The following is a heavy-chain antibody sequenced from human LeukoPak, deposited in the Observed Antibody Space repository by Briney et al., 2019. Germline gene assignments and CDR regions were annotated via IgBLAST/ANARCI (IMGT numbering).Heavy chain of an antibody. CDR2: TYYRSKWFR. D-gene: IGHD3-10*01. V-gene: IGHV6-1*01. Sequence: SQTLSLTCAISGESVSSNSAAGSWITHSPARGCEWLGRTYYRSKWFRCYVASVRSRIPINPDPSKIHFALQLKFVTPEDTAVYYCGRMVGLGSDYWGQGTRVTVSS. CDR1: GESVSSNSAA. CDR3: GRMVGLGSDY. J-gene: IGHJ4*02.